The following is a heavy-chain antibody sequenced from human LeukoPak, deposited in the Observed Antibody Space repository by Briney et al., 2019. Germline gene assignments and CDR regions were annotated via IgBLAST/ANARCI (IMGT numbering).Heavy chain of an antibody. D-gene: IGHD5-12*01. CDR3: ARSGHRSGYDFISGYFDY. CDR2: IYHSGST. J-gene: IGHJ4*02. Sequence: SSQTLSLTCTVSGGSISSGGYYWSWIRQPPGKGLEWIGYIYHSGSTYYNPSLKSRVTISVDRSKNQFSLKLSSVTAADTAVYYCARSGHRSGYDFISGYFDYWGQGTLVTVSS. V-gene: IGHV4-30-2*01. CDR1: GGSISSGGYY.